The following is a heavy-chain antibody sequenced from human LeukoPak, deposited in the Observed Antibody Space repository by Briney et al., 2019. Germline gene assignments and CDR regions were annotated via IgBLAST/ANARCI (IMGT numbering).Heavy chain of an antibody. D-gene: IGHD6-19*01. CDR1: GGAISTYY. CDR3: AGERGEEYSSGWYKTNFFDN. J-gene: IGHJ4*02. Sequence: PSETLSLTCTVSGGAISTYYWSWIRQTPGMGLEWIGYIYYTGSTNYNPSLKSRVAISADMSKKQISLKLTSVTGADTAVYYCAGERGEEYSSGWYKTNFFDNWGQGIRVTVSS. CDR2: IYYTGST. V-gene: IGHV4-59*12.